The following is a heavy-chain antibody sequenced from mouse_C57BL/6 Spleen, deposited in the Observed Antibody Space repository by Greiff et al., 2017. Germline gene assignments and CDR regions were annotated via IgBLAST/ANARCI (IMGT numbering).Heavy chain of an antibody. J-gene: IGHJ3*01. V-gene: IGHV3-6*01. CDR3: AREEKFYYGNPAWFAY. CDR2: ISYDGSN. Sequence: EVKLQESGPGLVKPSQSLSLTCSVTGYSITSGYYWNWIRQFPGNKLEWMGYISYDGSNNYNPSLKNRISITRDTSKNQFFLKLNSVTTEDTATYYCAREEKFYYGNPAWFAYWGQGTLVTVSA. CDR1: GYSITSGYY. D-gene: IGHD2-1*01.